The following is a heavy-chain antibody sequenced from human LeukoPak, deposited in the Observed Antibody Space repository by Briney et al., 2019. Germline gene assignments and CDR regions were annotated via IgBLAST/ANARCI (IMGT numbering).Heavy chain of an antibody. CDR3: ARQVGSGGYYQDY. D-gene: IGHD3-22*01. Sequence: SETLSLTCTVSGYSISSGYYWGWIRQPPGKGLEWIGSIYYSGSTYYNPSLKSRVTISVDTSKNQFSLKLSSVTAADTAVYYCARQVGSGGYYQDYWGQGTLVTVSS. CDR1: GYSISSGYY. V-gene: IGHV4-38-2*02. CDR2: IYYSGST. J-gene: IGHJ4*02.